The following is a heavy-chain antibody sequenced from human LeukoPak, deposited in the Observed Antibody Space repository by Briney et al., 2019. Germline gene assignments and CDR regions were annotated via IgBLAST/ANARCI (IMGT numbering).Heavy chain of an antibody. CDR2: IYYSGST. D-gene: IGHD3-16*02. CDR1: GGSISSGGYY. CDR3: ARASYDYVWGSYRRYYFDY. J-gene: IGHJ4*02. V-gene: IGHV4-31*03. Sequence: SQTLSLTCTVSGGSISSGGYYWSRLRQHPGKGLEWIGYIYYSGSTYYNPSLKSRVTISVDTSKNQFSLKLSSVTAADTAVYYCARASYDYVWGSYRRYYFDYWGQGTLVSVSS.